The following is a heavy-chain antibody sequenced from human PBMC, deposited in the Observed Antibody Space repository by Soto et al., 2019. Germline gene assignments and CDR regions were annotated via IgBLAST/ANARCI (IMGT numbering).Heavy chain of an antibody. V-gene: IGHV1-8*01. D-gene: IGHD3-9*01. CDR3: AREILTGYYSPDY. CDR2: MNPNNGKT. CDR1: GYMFTSYG. J-gene: IGHJ4*02. Sequence: ASVKVSCKASGYMFTSYGINWVRQAAGQGLEWLGRMNPNNGKTDYAQKFQGRLTMTRDTSISTVYMELSSLRSEDTAVYYCAREILTGYYSPDYWGQGTLVTVSS.